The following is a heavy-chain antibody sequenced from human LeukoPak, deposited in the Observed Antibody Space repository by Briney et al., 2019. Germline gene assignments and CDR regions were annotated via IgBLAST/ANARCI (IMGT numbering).Heavy chain of an antibody. Sequence: PSETLSLTCTVSGVSISSYYWSWIRQPPGKGLEWIGYIYYGGNTNYNPSLKSRVTISVDTSKNQFSLKLSSVTAADTAVYYCARVGDPGYCSSTSCFSFDSWGQGILVTVSS. CDR3: ARVGDPGYCSSTSCFSFDS. CDR2: IYYGGNT. CDR1: GVSISSYY. D-gene: IGHD2-2*03. V-gene: IGHV4-59*01. J-gene: IGHJ4*02.